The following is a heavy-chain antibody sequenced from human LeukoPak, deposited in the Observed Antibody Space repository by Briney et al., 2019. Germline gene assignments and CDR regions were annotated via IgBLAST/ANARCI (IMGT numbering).Heavy chain of an antibody. CDR2: IYHSGST. V-gene: IGHV4-30-2*02. CDR3: AGTLRYFDWLLPPYYFDY. Sequence: SETLSLTCTVSGGSISSGGYYWSWIRQPPGKGLEWIGYIYHSGSTYYNPSLKSRVTISVDTSKNQFSLKLSSVTAADTAVYYCAGTLRYFDWLLPPYYFDYWGQGTLVTVSS. CDR1: GGSISSGGYY. D-gene: IGHD3-9*01. J-gene: IGHJ4*02.